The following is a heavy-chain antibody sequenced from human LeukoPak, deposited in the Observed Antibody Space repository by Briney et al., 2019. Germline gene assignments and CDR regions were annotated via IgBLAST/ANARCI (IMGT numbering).Heavy chain of an antibody. Sequence: SETLSLTCTVSGRSISSYYWSWIRQPPGKGLEWIGYIYYSGSTNYNPSLKSRVTISVDTSKNQFSLKLSSVAAADTAVYYCAREDDYGGNGNENWFDPWGQGTLVTVSS. CDR2: IYYSGST. D-gene: IGHD4-23*01. CDR3: AREDDYGGNGNENWFDP. J-gene: IGHJ5*02. V-gene: IGHV4-59*01. CDR1: GRSISSYY.